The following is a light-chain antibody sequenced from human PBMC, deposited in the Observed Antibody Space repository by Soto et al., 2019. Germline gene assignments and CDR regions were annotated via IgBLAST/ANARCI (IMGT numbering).Light chain of an antibody. Sequence: LTQPPSASGSPGQSVTISCTGTSSDVGGYNYVSWYQQYPGKAPKLIIYEVYKRPSGVPDRFSGSKSGNTAALTVSGLQAEDEADYYCSSYVGTNSYVFGTGTKVTVL. CDR1: SSDVGGYNY. CDR3: SSYVGTNSYV. J-gene: IGLJ1*01. V-gene: IGLV2-8*01. CDR2: EVY.